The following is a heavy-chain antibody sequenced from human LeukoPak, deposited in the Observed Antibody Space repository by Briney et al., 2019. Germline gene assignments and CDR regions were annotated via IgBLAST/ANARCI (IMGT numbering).Heavy chain of an antibody. D-gene: IGHD6-13*01. CDR3: ARVAAAGPYYYMDV. Sequence: ASVKVSCKASGYTFTSYYMHWVRQATGQGLEWMGWMNPNSGNTGYAQKFQGRVTITRNTSISTAYMELSSLRSDDTAVYYCARVAAAGPYYYMDVWGKGTTVTVSS. J-gene: IGHJ6*03. CDR1: GYTFTSYY. V-gene: IGHV1-8*01. CDR2: MNPNSGNT.